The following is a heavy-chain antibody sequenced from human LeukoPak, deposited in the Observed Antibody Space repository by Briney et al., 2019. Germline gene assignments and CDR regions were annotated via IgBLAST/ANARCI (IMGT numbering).Heavy chain of an antibody. D-gene: IGHD3-10*01. CDR2: MYHSGST. V-gene: IGHV4-59*01. CDR3: ARGAGSGSSGFDI. J-gene: IGHJ3*02. Sequence: PSETLSLTCTVAGGSISGYYWSWIRQPPGKGLEWIGYMYHSGSTNYNPSLKSRVTISVDTSKNQFSLKLSSVTAADTAVYYCARGAGSGSSGFDIWGQGTMVTVSS. CDR1: GGSISGYY.